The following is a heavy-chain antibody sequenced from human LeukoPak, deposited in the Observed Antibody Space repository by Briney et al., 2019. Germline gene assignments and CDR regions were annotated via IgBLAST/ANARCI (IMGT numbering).Heavy chain of an antibody. Sequence: LGESLKISCTSSGYRFTTYWIGWVRQMPGKGLDWMGIIYPGDSDTRYSPSFQGQVTISADKSISTAYLQWSSLKASDTAMYYCARHRGSYGANYAFGYWGRGPWSPSHQ. J-gene: IGHJ4*02. V-gene: IGHV5-51*01. D-gene: IGHD4/OR15-4a*01. CDR3: ARHRGSYGANYAFGY. CDR1: GYRFTTYW. CDR2: IYPGDSDT.